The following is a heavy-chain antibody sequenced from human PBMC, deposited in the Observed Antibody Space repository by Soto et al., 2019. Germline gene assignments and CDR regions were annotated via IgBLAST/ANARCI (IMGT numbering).Heavy chain of an antibody. J-gene: IGHJ4*02. D-gene: IGHD3-3*01. CDR2: INAGNGNT. CDR3: ARDSRQRIFGVVMTTYYFDY. V-gene: IGHV1-3*01. Sequence: ASVKVSCKASGYTFTSYAMHWVRQAPGQRLEWMGWINAGNGNTKYSQKFQGRVTITRDTSASTAYMELSSLRSEDTAVYYCARDSRQRIFGVVMTTYYFDYWGQGTLVTVPS. CDR1: GYTFTSYA.